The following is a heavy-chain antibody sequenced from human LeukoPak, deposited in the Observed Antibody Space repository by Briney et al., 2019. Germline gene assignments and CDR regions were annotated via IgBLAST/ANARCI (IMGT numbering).Heavy chain of an antibody. CDR2: ITSSSGSI. CDR3: AREAYTGFDLEAFDS. CDR1: GFTFSTSV. J-gene: IGHJ4*02. Sequence: PGGSLRLSCTASGFTFSTSVMGWARQGPEGGLERVSSITSSSGSIYYADSVKGRFTISRDNAKSSLYLQMNSLRVEDTAVYYCAREAYTGFDLEAFDSWGQGTRVTVSS. D-gene: IGHD5-12*01. V-gene: IGHV3-21*06.